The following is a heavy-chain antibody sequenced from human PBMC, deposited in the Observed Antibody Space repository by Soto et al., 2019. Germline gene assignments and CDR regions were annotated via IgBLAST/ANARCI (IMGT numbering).Heavy chain of an antibody. CDR3: ARLGGYCSGTSTSCYGFYGMDV. D-gene: IGHD2-2*01. Sequence: SETLSLTCTVSGGSISSGPYSWGWIRQPPGEGLEWIGTFHYSENTYYNPSLGSRVTISVDTSKNQFSLRVTSVTVADTAVYYCARLGGYCSGTSTSCYGFYGMDVWGQGTTVTVSS. CDR1: GGSISSGPYS. V-gene: IGHV4-39*01. CDR2: FHYSENT. J-gene: IGHJ6*02.